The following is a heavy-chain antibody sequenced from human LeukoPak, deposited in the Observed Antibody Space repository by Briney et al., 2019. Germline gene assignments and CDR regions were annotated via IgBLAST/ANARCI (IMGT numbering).Heavy chain of an antibody. CDR3: AKVLSNYDILTGYYGAEYFQH. D-gene: IGHD3-9*01. V-gene: IGHV3-23*01. J-gene: IGHJ1*01. CDR2: ISGSGGST. CDR1: GFNFSSYE. Sequence: GGSLRLSCAASGFNFSSYEMNWVRQAPGKGLEWVSAISGSGGSTYYADSVKGRFTISRDNSKNTLYLQMNSLRAEDTAVYYCAKVLSNYDILTGYYGAEYFQHWGQGTLVTVSS.